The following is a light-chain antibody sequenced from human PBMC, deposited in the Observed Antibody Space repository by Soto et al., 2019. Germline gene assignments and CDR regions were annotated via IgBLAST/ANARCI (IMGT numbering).Light chain of an antibody. V-gene: IGKV3-20*01. CDR3: QQYGSSLFT. Sequence: EIVLTQSPGTLSLSPGERATRSCRASQSVSSCYLAWYQQKPGQAPRLLIYGASSRATGIPDRFSGSGSGTDFTLTISRLEPEDFAVYYCQQYGSSLFTFGQGTRLEIK. J-gene: IGKJ5*01. CDR2: GAS. CDR1: QSVSSCY.